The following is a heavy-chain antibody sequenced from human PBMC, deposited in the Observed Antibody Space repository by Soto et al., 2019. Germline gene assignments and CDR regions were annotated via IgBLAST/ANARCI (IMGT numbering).Heavy chain of an antibody. D-gene: IGHD1-1*01. V-gene: IGHV4-61*08. Sequence: PSETLSLTCTVSGGSISSGGYYWSWSRQHPGKGQKRIGYIYNSGSTNYNPSLKSRVTISVDTSKIQFSLKLSSVTAADTALYYCARGRGSLGRYRWYFDYWGQGTLVTVSS. CDR1: GGSISSGGYY. J-gene: IGHJ4*02. CDR2: IYNSGST. CDR3: ARGRGSLGRYRWYFDY.